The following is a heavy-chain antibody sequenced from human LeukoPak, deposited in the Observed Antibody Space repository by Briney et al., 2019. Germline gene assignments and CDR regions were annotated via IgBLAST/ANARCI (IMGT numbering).Heavy chain of an antibody. CDR3: AREFRRRYGDLPTYDY. V-gene: IGHV3-7*01. D-gene: IGHD2-21*02. Sequence: HPGGSLRLSCAASGFIFSTYWMTWVRQAPGKGLEWVATIKPDGSEEYSVDSVRGRFTISRDNAKQSLHLQMNSLRAEDTAVYYCAREFRRRYGDLPTYDYWGLGSLVTVSS. J-gene: IGHJ4*02. CDR2: IKPDGSEE. CDR1: GFIFSTYW.